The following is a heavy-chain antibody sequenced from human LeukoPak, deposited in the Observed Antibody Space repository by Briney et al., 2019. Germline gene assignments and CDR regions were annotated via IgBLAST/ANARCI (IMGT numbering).Heavy chain of an antibody. D-gene: IGHD5-24*01. CDR2: ISSSGNNA. Sequence: SGGSLRLSCAVSGFTFRDAAMTWVRQAPGKGLEWVSLISSSGNNAYHADSVKGWFTISRENSKNTLSLQMNSLRVEDTAIYYCAKDIQLSTWGLGTMVTVSS. CDR1: GFTFRDAA. CDR3: AKDIQLST. J-gene: IGHJ3*01. V-gene: IGHV3-23*01.